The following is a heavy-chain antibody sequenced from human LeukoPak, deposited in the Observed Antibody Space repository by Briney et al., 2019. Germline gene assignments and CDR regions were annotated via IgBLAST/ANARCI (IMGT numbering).Heavy chain of an antibody. CDR2: IKEDGSEK. CDR3: ARADSSGSIFDY. CDR1: GFSFSNYW. D-gene: IGHD3-22*01. J-gene: IGHJ4*02. Sequence: PGGSLRLSCAASGFSFSNYWMSWVRQAPGKGLEWVANIKEDGSEKSYVDSVKGRFTISRDNGKNSLYLHMDSPRAEDTAVYYCARADSSGSIFDYWGQGTLVTVSS. V-gene: IGHV3-7*04.